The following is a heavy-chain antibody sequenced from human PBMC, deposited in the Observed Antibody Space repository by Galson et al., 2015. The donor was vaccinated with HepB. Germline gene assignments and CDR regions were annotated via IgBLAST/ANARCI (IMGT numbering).Heavy chain of an antibody. D-gene: IGHD4-11*01. CDR3: TTDTPVYNDYRRFDL. V-gene: IGHV3-15*07. CDR2: VKSKAAGGTT. CDR1: GVVVNTVW. Sequence: SLRLSCAASGVVVNTVWMNWVRQAPGKGLEWVGRVKSKAAGGTTDYAAPVKGRFTVSRDDSKNTVYLQLNSLKAEDTAVYYCTTDTPVYNDYRRFDLWGRGTLVTVSS. J-gene: IGHJ2*01.